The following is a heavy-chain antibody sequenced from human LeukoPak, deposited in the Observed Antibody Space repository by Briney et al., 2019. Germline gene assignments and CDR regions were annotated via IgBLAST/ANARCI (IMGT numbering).Heavy chain of an antibody. CDR1: GFTFSSYW. CDR2: INQDGGEK. Sequence: GGSLRLSCAASGFTFSSYWMSWVRQAPGKGLEWEANINQDGGEKYYVDSVKGRFTISRDNAKNSLYLQPNSQRTKHTAVNYCASIWKVSSGYYSSHSYYFDYWGQGTLVTVSS. J-gene: IGHJ4*02. D-gene: IGHD3-22*01. V-gene: IGHV3-7*01. CDR3: ASIWKVSSGYYSSHSYYFDY.